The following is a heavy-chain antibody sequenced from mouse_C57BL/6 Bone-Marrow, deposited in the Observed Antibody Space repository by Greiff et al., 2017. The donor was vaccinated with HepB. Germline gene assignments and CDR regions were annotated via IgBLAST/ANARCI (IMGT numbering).Heavy chain of an antibody. D-gene: IGHD1-1*02. CDR3: ARLRVGYYFDY. J-gene: IGHJ2*01. V-gene: IGHV5-9*01. CDR1: GFTFSSYT. Sequence: EVQLQQSGGGLVKPGGSLKLSCAASGFTFSSYTMSWVRQTPEKRLEWVATISGGGGNTYYPDSVKGRFTISRDNAKNTLYLQMSSLRSEDTALYYCARLRVGYYFDYWGQGTTLTVSS. CDR2: ISGGGGNT.